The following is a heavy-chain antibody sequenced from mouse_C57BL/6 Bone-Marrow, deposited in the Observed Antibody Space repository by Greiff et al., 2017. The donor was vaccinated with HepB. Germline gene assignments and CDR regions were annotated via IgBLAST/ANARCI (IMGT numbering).Heavy chain of an antibody. V-gene: IGHV1-5*01. CDR2: IYPGNSDT. J-gene: IGHJ2*01. CDR1: GYTFTSYW. CDR3: TSSYGSSPLSY. Sequence: VQLQQSGTVLARPGASVKMSCKTSGYTFTSYWMHWVKQRPGQGLEWIGAIYPGNSDTSYNQKFKGKAKLTAVTSASTAYMELSSLTNEDSAVYYCTSSYGSSPLSYWGQGTTLTVSS. D-gene: IGHD1-1*01.